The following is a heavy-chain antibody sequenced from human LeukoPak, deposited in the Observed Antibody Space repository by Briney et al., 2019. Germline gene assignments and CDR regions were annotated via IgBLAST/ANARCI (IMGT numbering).Heavy chain of an antibody. CDR2: IGSSGDIT. D-gene: IGHD4-17*01. CDR3: AKDVDNGDYVVY. V-gene: IGHV3-23*01. CDR1: GFTFSSYG. J-gene: IGHJ4*02. Sequence: GGSLRLSCAASGFTFSSYGMSWVRQAPGMGLEWVSSIGSSGDITYYADSVKGRFTISRDNSKNTLYLQMNSLRAEDTAVYYCAKDVDNGDYVVYWGQGTLVTVSS.